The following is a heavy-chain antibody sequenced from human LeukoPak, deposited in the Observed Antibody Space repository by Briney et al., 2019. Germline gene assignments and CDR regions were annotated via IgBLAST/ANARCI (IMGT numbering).Heavy chain of an antibody. CDR1: GGSISSSSYY. CDR2: IYYSGST. CDR3: ARRSDLWFGTYSIFDY. V-gene: IGHV4-39*07. D-gene: IGHD3-10*01. J-gene: IGHJ4*02. Sequence: PSETLSLTCTVSGGSISSSSYYWGWIRQPPGKGLEWIGSIYYSGSTYYNPSLKSRVTISVDTSKNQFSLKLSSVTAADTAVYYCARRSDLWFGTYSIFDYWGQGTLVTVSS.